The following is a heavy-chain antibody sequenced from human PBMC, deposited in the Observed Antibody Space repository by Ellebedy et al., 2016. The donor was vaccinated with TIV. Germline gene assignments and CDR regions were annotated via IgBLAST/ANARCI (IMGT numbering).Heavy chain of an antibody. CDR2: ISAYNGNT. J-gene: IGHJ5*02. CDR3: ARYCNSTTCSNWFDP. V-gene: IGHV1-18*01. Sequence: AASVKVSCKASGYTFNIYGVSWVRQAPGQGLEWMGWISAYNGNTNYAQMLQGRVTMTTDTFTSTAYMELRSLRSDDTAVYYCARYCNSTTCSNWFDPWGQGTLVTVSS. CDR1: GYTFNIYG. D-gene: IGHD2-2*01.